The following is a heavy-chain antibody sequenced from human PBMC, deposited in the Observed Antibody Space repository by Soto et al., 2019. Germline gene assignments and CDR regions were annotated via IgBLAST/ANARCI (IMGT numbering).Heavy chain of an antibody. Sequence: SVKVSCKASGGTFSSYAISWVRQAPGQGLEWMGGIIPIFGTANYAQKFQGRVTITADESTSTAYMELSSLRSEDTAVYYCARAPYDCSGGSCYSKLDYWGQGTLVTVSS. J-gene: IGHJ4*02. CDR3: ARAPYDCSGGSCYSKLDY. CDR1: GGTFSSYA. CDR2: IIPIFGTA. V-gene: IGHV1-69*13. D-gene: IGHD2-15*01.